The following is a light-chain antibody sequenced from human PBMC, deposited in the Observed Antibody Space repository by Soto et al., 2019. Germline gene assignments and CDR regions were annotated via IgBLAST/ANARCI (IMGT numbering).Light chain of an antibody. CDR3: QHYNSYSEA. CDR1: QSIGSY. Sequence: DIQMTQSPSSLSAPVCDRVSITCRTSQSIGSYLNWYQQMPGKAPKLLIYAASSLQSGVPSRFSGSESGTHFTLTISSLQPDDFATYYCQHYNSYSEAFGQGTKVDIK. CDR2: AAS. V-gene: IGKV1-39*01. J-gene: IGKJ1*01.